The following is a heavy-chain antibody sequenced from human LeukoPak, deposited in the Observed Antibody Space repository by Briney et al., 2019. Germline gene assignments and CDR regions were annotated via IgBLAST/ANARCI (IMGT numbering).Heavy chain of an antibody. D-gene: IGHD2-2*01. CDR2: ISSSSSYI. V-gene: IGHV3-21*01. CDR3: ARVGGNGMWDIVVVPAAHFDY. CDR1: GFTFSSYS. J-gene: IGHJ4*02. Sequence: GGSLRLSCAASGFTFSSYSMNWVRQAPGKGLEWVSSISSSSSYIYYADSVKGRFTISRDNAKNSLYLQMNSLRAEDTAVYYCARVGGNGMWDIVVVPAAHFDYWGQGTLVTVSS.